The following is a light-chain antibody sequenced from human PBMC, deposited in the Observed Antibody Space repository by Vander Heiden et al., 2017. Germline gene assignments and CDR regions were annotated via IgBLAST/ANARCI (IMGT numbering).Light chain of an antibody. V-gene: IGKV4-1*01. J-gene: IGKJ4*01. Sequence: IVMIPPPPYLAGSLGWGATINCRASQSVLSSYNNKNYLAWYQQKPGQPPKLLINWASSRESGVPDRFSGSGSGTDFTLTISSLQAEDVAVYYCQQYNTAPLTFGGGTKVEIK. CDR1: QSVLSSYNNKNY. CDR2: WAS. CDR3: QQYNTAPLT.